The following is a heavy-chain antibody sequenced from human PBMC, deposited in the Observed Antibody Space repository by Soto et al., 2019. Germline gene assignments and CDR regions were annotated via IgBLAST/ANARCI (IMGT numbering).Heavy chain of an antibody. V-gene: IGHV4-31*03. CDR2: IYYSGST. D-gene: IGHD2-15*01. CDR3: ARDHRRVGYCSGGSCPPGAFDI. CDR1: GGSISSGGYY. J-gene: IGHJ3*02. Sequence: SETLSLTCTVSGGSISSGGYYWSWIRQHPGKGLEWIGYIYYSGSTYYNPSLKSRVTISVDTSKNQFSLKLSSVTAADTAVYYCARDHRRVGYCSGGSCPPGAFDIWGQGTMVTVSS.